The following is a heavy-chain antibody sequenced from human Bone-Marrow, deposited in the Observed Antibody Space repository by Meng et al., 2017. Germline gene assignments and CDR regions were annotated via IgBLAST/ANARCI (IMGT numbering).Heavy chain of an antibody. D-gene: IGHD3-10*01. V-gene: IGHV4-34*02. CDR2: INHSGST. J-gene: IGHJ4*02. CDR3: ARAYYGSGSYYQN. Sequence: QVPIPLGGAGTVESSETLSLTCAAAGGSFSGYYWSGISKPPGKGLEWIGEINHSGSTNYNPYLKSRVTISVDTSKNQCSLKLSSVTAADTAVYYCARAYYGSGSYYQNWGQGTLVTVFS. CDR1: GGSFSGYY.